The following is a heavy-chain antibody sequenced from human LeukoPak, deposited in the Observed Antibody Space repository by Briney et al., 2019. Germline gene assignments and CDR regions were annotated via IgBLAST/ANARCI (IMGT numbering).Heavy chain of an antibody. CDR3: ARDNMTFDY. J-gene: IGHJ4*02. D-gene: IGHD2-21*02. CDR2: IYTSGST. CDR1: GGSISSGSYN. Sequence: SQTLSLTCTVSGGSISSGSYNWSWIRQPPGKGLEWSGRIYTSGSTNYNPSLKSRVTISVDTSKDQFSLEISSVTAADTAVYYCARDNMTFDYWGQGTLVTVSS. V-gene: IGHV4-61*02.